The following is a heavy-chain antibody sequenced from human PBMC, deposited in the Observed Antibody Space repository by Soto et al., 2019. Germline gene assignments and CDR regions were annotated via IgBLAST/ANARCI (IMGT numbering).Heavy chain of an antibody. CDR2: IWYDGSNK. V-gene: IGHV3-33*01. CDR3: ARDTSSLWSLDAFDI. D-gene: IGHD3-10*01. Sequence: PGGSLRLSCAASGFTFSSYGMHWVRQAPGKGLEWVAVIWYDGSNKYYADSVKGRFTISRDNSKNTLYLQMNSLRAEDTAVYYCARDTSSLWSLDAFDIWGQGTMGTVSS. J-gene: IGHJ3*02. CDR1: GFTFSSYG.